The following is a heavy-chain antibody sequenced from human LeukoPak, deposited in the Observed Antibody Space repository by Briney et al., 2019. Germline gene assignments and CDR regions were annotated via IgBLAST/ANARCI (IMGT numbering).Heavy chain of an antibody. Sequence: GGSLRLSCAASGFTVSSNYMSWVRQAPGKGLEWVSVIYSGGSTYYADSVKGRFTISRDNSKNTLYLQMNSLRAEDTAVYYCARGVGSSSWDYYCYGMDVWGQGTTVTVSS. V-gene: IGHV3-66*01. CDR2: IYSGGST. CDR1: GFTVSSNY. J-gene: IGHJ6*02. D-gene: IGHD6-13*01. CDR3: ARGVGSSSWDYYCYGMDV.